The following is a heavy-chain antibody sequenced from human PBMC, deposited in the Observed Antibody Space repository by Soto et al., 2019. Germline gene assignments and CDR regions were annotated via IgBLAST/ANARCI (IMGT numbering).Heavy chain of an antibody. D-gene: IGHD5-12*01. Sequence: TSETLSLTCAVSCYSISSGYYWGWIRQPPGKGLEWIGSIYHSGSTYYNPSLKSRVTISVDTSKNQFSLKLSSVTAADTAVYYCARESRDGYNPEWFDPWGQGTLVTVS. CDR3: ARESRDGYNPEWFDP. CDR1: CYSISSGYY. V-gene: IGHV4-38-2*02. J-gene: IGHJ5*02. CDR2: IYHSGST.